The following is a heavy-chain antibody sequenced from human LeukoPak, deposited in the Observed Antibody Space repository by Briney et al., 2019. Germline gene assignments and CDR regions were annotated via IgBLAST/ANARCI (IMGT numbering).Heavy chain of an antibody. CDR2: IYPGDSDA. CDR3: ARTGFCSSTSCYWYFDY. J-gene: IGHJ4*02. V-gene: IGHV5-51*01. CDR1: GYSFTNYW. D-gene: IGHD2-2*01. Sequence: PGESLKISCKGSGYSFTNYWIGWVRQMPGKGLKWMGIIYPGDSDARYSPSFQGQVTISADKSISTAYLQWSSLKASDTAMYYCARTGFCSSTSCYWYFDYWGQGTLVTVSS.